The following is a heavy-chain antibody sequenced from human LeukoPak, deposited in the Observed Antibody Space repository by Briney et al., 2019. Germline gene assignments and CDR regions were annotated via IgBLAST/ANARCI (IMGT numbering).Heavy chain of an antibody. CDR2: INPNSGGT. CDR1: GYTFTGYY. Sequence: ASVKVSCKASGYTFTGYYVHWVRPAPGQGLEWMGWINPNSGGTNYAQKFQGRVTMTRDTSISTAYMELSRLRSDDTAVYYCARVISGSYRYSNWFDPWGQGTLVTVSS. CDR3: ARVISGSYRYSNWFDP. D-gene: IGHD1-26*01. J-gene: IGHJ5*02. V-gene: IGHV1-2*02.